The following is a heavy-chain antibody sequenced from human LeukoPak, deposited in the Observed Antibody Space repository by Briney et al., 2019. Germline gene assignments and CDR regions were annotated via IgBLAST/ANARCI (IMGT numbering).Heavy chain of an antibody. CDR2: MNPKTGKT. J-gene: IGHJ4*02. Sequence: ASVKVSCKTSGHTFSSYEINWVRQAAGRGLEWVGWMNPKTGKTAYARNLQGRVTITRDTSISTAYMDLSALRSEGTAVYYCARIRPVTTGLKGYYFDYWGQGTLVTVSS. V-gene: IGHV1-8*01. CDR1: GHTFSSYE. D-gene: IGHD1-1*01. CDR3: ARIRPVTTGLKGYYFDY.